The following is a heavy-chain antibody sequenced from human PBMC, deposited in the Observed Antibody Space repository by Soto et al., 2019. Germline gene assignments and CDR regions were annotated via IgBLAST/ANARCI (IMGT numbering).Heavy chain of an antibody. CDR1: GFTFSDYS. CDR3: AKGGRQWLVTSDFNY. J-gene: IGHJ4*02. CDR2: VSHDGRNT. V-gene: IGHV3-30*18. Sequence: GRSLRLSCAASGFTFSDYSMHWVRKAPGKGLEWVAVVSHDGRNTHYADSVKGRFTISRDSSKNTVSLEMTSLRAEDTAVYYCAKGGRQWLVTSDFNYWGQGALVTVSS. D-gene: IGHD6-19*01.